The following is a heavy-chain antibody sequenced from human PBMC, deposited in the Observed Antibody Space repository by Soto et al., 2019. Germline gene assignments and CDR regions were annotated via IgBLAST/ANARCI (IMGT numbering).Heavy chain of an antibody. J-gene: IGHJ4*02. D-gene: IGHD6-13*01. CDR3: ARGDSSSWWGYFDY. Sequence: SETLSLTCTVSGGSISSSSYYWGWIRQPPGKGLEWIGSIYYSGSTYYNPSLKSRVTISVDTSKNQFSLKLSSVTAADTAVYYCARGDSSSWWGYFDYWGQGTLVTVSS. V-gene: IGHV4-39*01. CDR2: IYYSGST. CDR1: GGSISSSSYY.